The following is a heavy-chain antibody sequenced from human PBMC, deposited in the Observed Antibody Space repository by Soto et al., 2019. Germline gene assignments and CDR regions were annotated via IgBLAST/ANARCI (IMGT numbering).Heavy chain of an antibody. CDR2: INPSGST. Sequence: QVQLQQWGAGLLKPSETLSLTCAAYGGSLSGYYWSWIRQPPGQGLEWIGEINPSGSTSYIPSLESRVIMSVDTSKNQFSLRLSSVTAADTAVYYCARGLLGGAAAWGQGSLVTVSS. V-gene: IGHV4-34*01. D-gene: IGHD3-16*01. CDR3: ARGLLGGAAA. J-gene: IGHJ5*02. CDR1: GGSLSGYY.